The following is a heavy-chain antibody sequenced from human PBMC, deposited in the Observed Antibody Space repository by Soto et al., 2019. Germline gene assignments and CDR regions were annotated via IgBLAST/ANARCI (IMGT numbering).Heavy chain of an antibody. V-gene: IGHV3-23*01. J-gene: IGHJ4*02. Sequence: EVQLLESGGGLVQPGGSLRVSCIGSGFTFSSCGMSWVRQAPGKGLEWVSGITGSGDTTHYADSVKGRFTISRDNSKKTLYLQMNSLRVEDTAVYYCAKEVAAPGDYWGQGTLVTVSS. D-gene: IGHD6-19*01. CDR1: GFTFSSCG. CDR2: ITGSGDTT. CDR3: AKEVAAPGDY.